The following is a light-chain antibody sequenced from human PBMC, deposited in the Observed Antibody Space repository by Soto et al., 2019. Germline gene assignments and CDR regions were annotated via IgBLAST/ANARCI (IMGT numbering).Light chain of an antibody. CDR3: SSHTSTSTWV. Sequence: QSALTQPPSASGSPGQSVAISCTGTSSDVGGYNYVSWYQQHPGKAPKLMIYEVNKRPSGVPDRFSGSKSGYTASLTISGLQAEDEADYYCSSHTSTSTWVFGAGTKVTVL. CDR1: SSDVGGYNY. J-gene: IGLJ3*02. V-gene: IGLV2-8*01. CDR2: EVN.